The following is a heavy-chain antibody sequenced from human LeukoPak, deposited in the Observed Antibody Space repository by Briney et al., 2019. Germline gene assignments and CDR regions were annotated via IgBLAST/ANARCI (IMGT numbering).Heavy chain of an antibody. CDR2: IYFSGSS. Sequence: SETLSLTCTVSGGSISSYYWSWIRQPPGKGLEWIGYIYFSGSSNYNPSLKSRVTISIDTSKSQFSLRLSSVSAADAAVYYCVSGLWEVPGPHWGRGTLVTVSS. CDR3: VSGLWEVPGPH. D-gene: IGHD1-26*01. CDR1: GGSISSYY. V-gene: IGHV4-59*01. J-gene: IGHJ4*02.